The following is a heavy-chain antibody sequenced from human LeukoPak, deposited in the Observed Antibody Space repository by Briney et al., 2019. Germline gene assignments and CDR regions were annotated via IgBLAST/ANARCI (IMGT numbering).Heavy chain of an antibody. J-gene: IGHJ4*02. D-gene: IGHD4-23*01. CDR3: VRGNDYGGPHY. CDR2: ISWNSGDI. V-gene: IGHV3-9*01. CDR1: GFSFGGYA. Sequence: PGGSLRLSCAASGFSFGGYALHWVRQAPGKGLEWVASISWNSGDIVHADSVKGRFTISRDNGKNTLFLQMNSLRAEDAAVYYCVRGNDYGGPHYWGQGTLVTVSS.